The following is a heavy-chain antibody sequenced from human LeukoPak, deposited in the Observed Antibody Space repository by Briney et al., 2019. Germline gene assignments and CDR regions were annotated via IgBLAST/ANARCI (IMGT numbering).Heavy chain of an antibody. D-gene: IGHD5-18*01. CDR1: GGSISSHY. J-gene: IGHJ3*02. V-gene: IGHV4-59*08. Sequence: SETLSLTCTVSGGSISSHYWSWIRQPPGKGLEWIGYIYYSGSTNYNPSLKSRVTISVDTSKNQFSLKLSSVTAADTAVYYCASHGGYSYGYATANAFDIWGQGTMVTVSS. CDR3: ASHGGYSYGYATANAFDI. CDR2: IYYSGST.